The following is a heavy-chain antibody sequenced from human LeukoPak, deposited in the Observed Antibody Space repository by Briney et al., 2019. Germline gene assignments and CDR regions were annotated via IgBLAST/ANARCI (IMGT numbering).Heavy chain of an antibody. CDR1: GGSISSYY. V-gene: IGHV4-34*01. D-gene: IGHD4-23*01. Sequence: SETLSLTCTVSGGSISSYYWSWIRQPPGKGLEWIGEINHSGSTNYNPSLKSRVTISVDTSKNQFSLKLSSVTAADTAVYYCARKKNYYGGNSLDYWGQGTLVTVSS. J-gene: IGHJ4*02. CDR2: INHSGST. CDR3: ARKKNYYGGNSLDY.